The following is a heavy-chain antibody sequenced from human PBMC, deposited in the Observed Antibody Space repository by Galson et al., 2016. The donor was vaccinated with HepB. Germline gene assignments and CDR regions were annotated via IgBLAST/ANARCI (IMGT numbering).Heavy chain of an antibody. D-gene: IGHD2-21*01. Sequence: SLRLSCAASGFTTSSYWMTWVRQAPGKGLEWVANINQDGSEKNYLDSVKGRFFISRDNAQNSLFLQMNSLGVEDTALYYCEAYCGAGSCHGIDYWGHGTLVTVSS. CDR2: INQDGSEK. J-gene: IGHJ4*01. V-gene: IGHV3-7*01. CDR3: EAYCGAGSCHGIDY. CDR1: GFTTSSYW.